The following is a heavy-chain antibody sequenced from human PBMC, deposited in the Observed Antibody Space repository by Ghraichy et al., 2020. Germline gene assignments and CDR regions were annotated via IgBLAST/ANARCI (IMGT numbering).Heavy chain of an antibody. D-gene: IGHD1-1*01. CDR1: GYTFTSYG. CDR3: ARDLDRTDDY. V-gene: IGHV1-18*01. J-gene: IGHJ4*02. Sequence: SVKVSCKASGYTFTSYGVSWVRQAPGQGLEWMGWISGYNGKTNYAQKFQGRITMTTDTSTSTAYMELRSLRSDDTAVYYCARDLDRTDDYWGQGTLVTVSS. CDR2: ISGYNGKT.